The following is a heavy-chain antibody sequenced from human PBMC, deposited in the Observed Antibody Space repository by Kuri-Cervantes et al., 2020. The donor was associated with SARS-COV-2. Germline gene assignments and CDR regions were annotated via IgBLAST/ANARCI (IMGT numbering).Heavy chain of an antibody. V-gene: IGHV3-7*01. J-gene: IGHJ1*01. CDR1: GFTFSSYW. D-gene: IGHD6-6*01. CDR3: ARPSWRAAPSHFQH. CDR2: IKQDGSEK. Sequence: GESLRLSCAASGFTFSSYWMSWVRQAPGKGLEWVANIKQDGSEKYYVDSVKGRFTISRDNAKNSLYLQMNSLRAEDTAVYYCARPSWRAAPSHFQHWGQGTLVTVSS.